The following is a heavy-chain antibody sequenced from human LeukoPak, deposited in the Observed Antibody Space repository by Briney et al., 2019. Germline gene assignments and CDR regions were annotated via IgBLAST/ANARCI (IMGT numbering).Heavy chain of an antibody. J-gene: IGHJ6*02. V-gene: IGHV1-69*13. CDR2: IIPIFGTA. CDR1: GGTFSSYA. Sequence: ASVKVSCKASGGTFSSYAISWVRQAPGQGLEWMGGIIPIFGTANYAQKFQGRVTITADESTSTAYMELCSLRSGDTAVYYCARDLGDSSSWWGYYYYYGMDVWGQGTTVTVSS. D-gene: IGHD6-13*01. CDR3: ARDLGDSSSWWGYYYYYGMDV.